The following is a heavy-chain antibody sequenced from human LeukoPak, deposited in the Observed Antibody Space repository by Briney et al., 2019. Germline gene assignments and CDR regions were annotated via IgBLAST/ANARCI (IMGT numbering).Heavy chain of an antibody. J-gene: IGHJ4*02. CDR3: ARGAWTFDY. CDR1: GFTFSSYW. D-gene: IGHD3/OR15-3a*01. V-gene: IGHV3-7*01. CDR2: IKQDGSEK. Sequence: GGSLRLSCVASGFTFSSYWMSWVRQAPGKGLEWVANIKQDGSEKYYVDSVKGRFTISRDNAKNSLSLQMNSLRAEGTAVYYCARGAWTFDYWGQGTLVSVSS.